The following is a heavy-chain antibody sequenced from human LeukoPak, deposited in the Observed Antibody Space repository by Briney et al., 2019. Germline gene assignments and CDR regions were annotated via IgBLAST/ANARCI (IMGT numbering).Heavy chain of an antibody. CDR1: GFSFSNYE. D-gene: IGHD5-12*01. CDR3: AKGPGARGHFNWFDP. J-gene: IGHJ5*02. CDR2: MTASSTTI. Sequence: GGSLRLSCAASGFSFSNYEMNWVRQAPGKGLEWISYMTASSTTIYYADSAKGRFTISRDNAKNSLYLQMNGLRGEDTAVYYCAKGPGARGHFNWFDPWGQGTLVTVSS. V-gene: IGHV3-48*03.